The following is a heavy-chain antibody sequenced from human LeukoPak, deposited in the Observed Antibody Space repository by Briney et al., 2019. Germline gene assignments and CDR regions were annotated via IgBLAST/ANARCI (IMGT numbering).Heavy chain of an antibody. CDR1: GGSISSGGYY. CDR2: TYYSGST. CDR3: ARTVVVVAATPLDYFDY. J-gene: IGHJ4*02. Sequence: SQTLSLTCTVSGGSISSGGYYWSWIRQHPGKGLEWIGYTYYSGSTYYNPSLKSRVTISVDTSKNQFSLKLSSVTAADTAVYYCARTVVVVAATPLDYFDYWGQGTLVTVSS. D-gene: IGHD2-15*01. V-gene: IGHV4-31*03.